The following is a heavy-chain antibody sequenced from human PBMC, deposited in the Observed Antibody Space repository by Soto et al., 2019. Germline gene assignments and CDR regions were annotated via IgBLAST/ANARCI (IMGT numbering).Heavy chain of an antibody. J-gene: IGHJ4*02. Sequence: ASVKVSCKASGYTFTGYYMHWVRQAPGQGLEWMGWINPNSGGTNYAQKFRGRVTMTRDTSISTAYMELSRLRSDDTAVYYCARGLSDIVVVVAATAVDYWGQGTLVTVS. CDR2: INPNSGGT. CDR3: ARGLSDIVVVVAATAVDY. V-gene: IGHV1-2*02. CDR1: GYTFTGYY. D-gene: IGHD2-15*01.